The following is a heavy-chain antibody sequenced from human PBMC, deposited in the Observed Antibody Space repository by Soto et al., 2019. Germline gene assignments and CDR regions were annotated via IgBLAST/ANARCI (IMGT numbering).Heavy chain of an antibody. D-gene: IGHD3-22*01. CDR3: ARWSDNYYDSSGSRGAFDI. J-gene: IGHJ3*02. CDR2: ICYDGSNK. V-gene: IGHV3-33*01. CDR1: GFTFSSYG. Sequence: PGGSLRLSCAASGFTFSSYGMHWVRQAPGKGLEWVAVICYDGSNKYYADSVKGRFTISRDNSKNTLYLQMNSLRAEDTAVYYCARWSDNYYDSSGSRGAFDIWGQGTMVTVSS.